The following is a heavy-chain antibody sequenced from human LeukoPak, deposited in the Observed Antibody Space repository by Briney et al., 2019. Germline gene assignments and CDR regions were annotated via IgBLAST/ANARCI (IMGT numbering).Heavy chain of an antibody. CDR1: GYTFTSYD. CDR3: ARKYYDFWSGYYRSYYYYYMDV. J-gene: IGHJ6*03. Sequence: GASVTVSCKASGYTFTSYDINWVRQATGQGLEWMGWMNPNSGNTGYAQKFQGRVTMTRITSISTAYMELSSLRSEDTAVYYCARKYYDFWSGYYRSYYYYYMDVWGKGTTVTVSS. V-gene: IGHV1-8*01. D-gene: IGHD3-3*01. CDR2: MNPNSGNT.